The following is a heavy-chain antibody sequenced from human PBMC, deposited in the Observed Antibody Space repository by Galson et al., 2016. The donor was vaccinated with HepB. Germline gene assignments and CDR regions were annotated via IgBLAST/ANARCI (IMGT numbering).Heavy chain of an antibody. CDR1: GFTFSSYS. J-gene: IGHJ6*02. Sequence: SLRLSCAASGFTFSSYSMNWVRQAPGKGLEWVSSISSSSSYIYYADSVKGRFTISRDNAKNSLYLQMNSLRAEDTAVYYCARAERLLRFLEWPYYDYGMDVWGQGTTVTVSS. V-gene: IGHV3-21*01. CDR3: ARAERLLRFLEWPYYDYGMDV. CDR2: ISSSSSYI. D-gene: IGHD3-3*01.